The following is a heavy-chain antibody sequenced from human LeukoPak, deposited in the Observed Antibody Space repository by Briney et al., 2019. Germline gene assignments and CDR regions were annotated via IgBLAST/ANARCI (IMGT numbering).Heavy chain of an antibody. CDR2: ISAYNGNT. D-gene: IGHD3-10*01. Sequence: EASVKVSCKASGYTFTSYGISWVRQAPGQGLEWMGWISAYNGNTNYAQKLQGRVTMTTDTSTSTAYMELRSLRSDDTAVYYCARDPRTPFGELPDYWGQGTLVTVSS. CDR3: ARDPRTPFGELPDY. V-gene: IGHV1-18*01. CDR1: GYTFTSYG. J-gene: IGHJ4*02.